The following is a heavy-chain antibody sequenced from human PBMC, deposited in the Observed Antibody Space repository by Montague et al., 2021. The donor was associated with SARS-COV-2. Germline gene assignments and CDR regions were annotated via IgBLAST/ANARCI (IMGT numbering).Heavy chain of an antibody. CDR1: GFTFNSYS. CDR2: IYSGGSST. J-gene: IGHJ4*02. V-gene: IGHV3-23*03. CDR3: AKTYRYYNRNFDY. Sequence: SLRLSCAASGFTFNSYSMSWVRQAPGKGLEWVAIIYSGGSSTHYADSVKGRFTISRDNSKNTLYLQMNSMIAEDTAVYYCAKTYRYYNRNFDYWGQGTMVTVSS. D-gene: IGHD3-22*01.